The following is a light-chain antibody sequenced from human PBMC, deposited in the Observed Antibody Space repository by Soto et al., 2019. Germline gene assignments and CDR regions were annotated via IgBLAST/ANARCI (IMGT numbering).Light chain of an antibody. J-gene: IGLJ2*01. Sequence: QSVLTQPPSVSGAPGQRVTISCTGSSSNIGAGYDVHWYQQLPGTAPKLLFYGNSNRPSGVPDRFSGSKSGTSASLAITGLQAEDEADYYCQSYDSSLSGVVFGGGTNFTVL. V-gene: IGLV1-40*01. CDR3: QSYDSSLSGVV. CDR1: SSNIGAGYD. CDR2: GNS.